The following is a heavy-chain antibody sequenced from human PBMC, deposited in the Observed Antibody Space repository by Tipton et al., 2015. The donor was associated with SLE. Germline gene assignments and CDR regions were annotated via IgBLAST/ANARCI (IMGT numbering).Heavy chain of an antibody. CDR1: GYSISSGYY. D-gene: IGHD2-15*01. Sequence: TLSLTCTVSGYSISSGYYWGWIRQPPGKGLEWIGSIYQSGSTYYNPSLKSRATVSVDTSKNQFSLKLSSVTAADTAVYYCARDYFCSGGSCFDWYFDVWGRGTLVTVSS. CDR3: ARDYFCSGGSCFDWYFDV. CDR2: IYQSGST. J-gene: IGHJ2*01. V-gene: IGHV4-38-2*02.